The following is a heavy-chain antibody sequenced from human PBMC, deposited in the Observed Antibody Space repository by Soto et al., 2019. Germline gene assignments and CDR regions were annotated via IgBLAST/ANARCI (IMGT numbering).Heavy chain of an antibody. D-gene: IGHD1-26*01. CDR2: IIRIFDTP. CDR3: ARGVREMATISTFDY. CDR1: GGTFNNYA. Sequence: QVQLVQSGAEVKKPGSSVKVSCKASGGTFNNYAFSWVRQAPGQGLEWVGGIIRIFDTPSYAHKFQGRVTIIAVESTSTVYMELSSLTSEDTAVYYCARGVREMATISTFDYWGQGTQVTVSS. J-gene: IGHJ4*02. V-gene: IGHV1-69*01.